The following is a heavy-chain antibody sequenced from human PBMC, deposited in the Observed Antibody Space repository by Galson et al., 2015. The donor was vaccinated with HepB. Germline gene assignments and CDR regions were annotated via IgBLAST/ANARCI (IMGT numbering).Heavy chain of an antibody. J-gene: IGHJ2*01. CDR2: IDPSDSYT. D-gene: IGHD5-24*01. Sequence: QSGAEVKKPGESLRISCKGSGYSFTSYWISWVRQMPGKGLEWMGRIDPSDSYTNYSPSFQGHVTISADKSISTAYLQWSSLKASDTAMYYCARHLGEMATIFDLYFDLWGRGTLVPVSS. CDR1: GYSFTSYW. V-gene: IGHV5-10-1*01. CDR3: ARHLGEMATIFDLYFDL.